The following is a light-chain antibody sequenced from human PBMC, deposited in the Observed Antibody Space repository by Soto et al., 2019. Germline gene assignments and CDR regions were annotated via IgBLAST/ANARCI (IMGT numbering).Light chain of an antibody. V-gene: IGLV2-14*01. J-gene: IGLJ2*01. CDR1: SSDVGGYNY. CDR2: DVS. Sequence: QSVLTQPASVSGSPGQSITISCTGTSSDVGGYNYVSWYQQHPGKAPKLMIYDVSNRPSGVSNRFSGSKSGNTASLTISGLQAEDEADYYCSSYTTSCSLVFVGGTKLTVL. CDR3: SSYTTSCSLV.